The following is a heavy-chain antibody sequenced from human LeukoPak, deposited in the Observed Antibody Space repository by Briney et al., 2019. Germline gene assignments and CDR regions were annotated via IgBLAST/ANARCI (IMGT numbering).Heavy chain of an antibody. Sequence: ASVKVSCKASGGTFSSYAISWVRQAPGQGLEWMGGIIPIFGTANYAQKFQGRVTITADKSTSTAYMELSSLRSEDTAVYYCARDNSVGDIAWWFDPWGQGTLVTVSS. D-gene: IGHD3-16*02. CDR2: IIPIFGTA. CDR1: GGTFSSYA. V-gene: IGHV1-69*06. J-gene: IGHJ5*02. CDR3: ARDNSVGDIAWWFDP.